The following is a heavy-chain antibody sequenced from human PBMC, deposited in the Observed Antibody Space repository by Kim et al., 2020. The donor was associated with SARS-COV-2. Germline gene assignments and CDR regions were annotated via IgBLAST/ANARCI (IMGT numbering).Heavy chain of an antibody. Sequence: SETLSLTCTVSGGSISSGGYYWSWIRPPPGQGLDWIGYLYSRGSTYYNPSLKSRVTISVDTSKNQFSLKLSSVTAADTAVYYCARGQGLITMIVVVVGAFDYWGQGTLVTGSS. CDR2: LYSRGST. V-gene: IGHV4-31*03. J-gene: IGHJ4*02. CDR1: GGSISSGGYY. D-gene: IGHD3-22*01. CDR3: ARGQGLITMIVVVVGAFDY.